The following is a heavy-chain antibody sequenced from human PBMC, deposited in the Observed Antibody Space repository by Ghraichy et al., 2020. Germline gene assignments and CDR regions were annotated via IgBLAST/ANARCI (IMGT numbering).Heavy chain of an antibody. J-gene: IGHJ4*02. CDR2: INEDGRIT. CDR1: GNTFRNYW. V-gene: IGHV3-74*01. CDR3: ARDVGGRSSF. D-gene: IGHD3-16*01. Sequence: GVSLRLSCEDSGNTFRNYWMHWVRQVPGKGLVWVSRINEDGRITNYADSVEGRFTISRDNARNTLYLQMNSLRAEDTAVYYCARDVGGRSSFWGQGTLVTVSS.